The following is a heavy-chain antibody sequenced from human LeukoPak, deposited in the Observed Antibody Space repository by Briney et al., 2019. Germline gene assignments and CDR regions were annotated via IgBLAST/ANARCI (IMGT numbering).Heavy chain of an antibody. CDR2: IIPIFGTA. Sequence: SVKVSCKASGGTFSSCAISWVRQAPGQGLEWMGGIIPIFGTAIYAQKFQGRVTITTDESTSTAYMELSSLRSEDTAVYYCASDASRLSGAIPDHHLWGQGTLVTVSS. CDR1: GGTFSSCA. V-gene: IGHV1-69*05. D-gene: IGHD2-21*01. CDR3: ASDASRLSGAIPDHHL. J-gene: IGHJ4*02.